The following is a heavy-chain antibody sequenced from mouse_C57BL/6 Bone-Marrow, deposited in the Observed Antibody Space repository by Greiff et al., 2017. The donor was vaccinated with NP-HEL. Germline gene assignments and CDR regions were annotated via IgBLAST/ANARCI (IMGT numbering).Heavy chain of an antibody. V-gene: IGHV1-59*01. CDR2: IDPSDSYT. CDR3: ARYTTVVATKYYFDY. CDR1: GYTFTSYW. J-gene: IGHJ2*01. D-gene: IGHD1-1*01. Sequence: QVQLKQPGAELVRPGTSVKLSCKASGYTFTSYWMHWVKQRPGQGLEWIGVIDPSDSYTNYNQKFKGKSTLTVDKSSSTAYMQLSSLTSEDSAVYYCARYTTVVATKYYFDYWGQGTTLTVSS.